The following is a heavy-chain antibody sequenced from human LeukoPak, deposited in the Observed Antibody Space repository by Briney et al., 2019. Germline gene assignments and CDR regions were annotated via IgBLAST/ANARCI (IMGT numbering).Heavy chain of an antibody. Sequence: GGSLRLSCAASGFTFSSYSMNWVRQAPGKGLEWVSSISSSSSYIYYADSVKGRFTISRDNAKNSLYLQMSSLRAEDTAVYYCARAPRVRGVTYFDYWGQGTLVTVSS. CDR1: GFTFSSYS. V-gene: IGHV3-21*01. CDR2: ISSSSSYI. D-gene: IGHD3-10*01. CDR3: ARAPRVRGVTYFDY. J-gene: IGHJ4*02.